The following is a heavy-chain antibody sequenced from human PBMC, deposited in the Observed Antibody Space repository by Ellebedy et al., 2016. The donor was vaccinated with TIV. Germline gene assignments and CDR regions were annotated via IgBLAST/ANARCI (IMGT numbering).Heavy chain of an antibody. Sequence: SVKVSCXASGGTFSSYAISWVRQAPGQGLEWMGGIIPIFGTANYAQKFQGRVTITADESTSTAYMELSSLRSEDTAVYYCATIFKHYYDSSGYSYYFDYWGQGTLVTVSS. CDR2: IIPIFGTA. J-gene: IGHJ4*02. CDR1: GGTFSSYA. V-gene: IGHV1-69*13. D-gene: IGHD3-22*01. CDR3: ATIFKHYYDSSGYSYYFDY.